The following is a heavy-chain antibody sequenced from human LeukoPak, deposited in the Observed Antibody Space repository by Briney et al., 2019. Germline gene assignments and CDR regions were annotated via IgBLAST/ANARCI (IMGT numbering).Heavy chain of an antibody. D-gene: IGHD6-19*01. CDR2: INHSGST. CDR3: ARGVRVKQWLVRGYFDY. J-gene: IGHJ4*02. CDR1: GGSFSGYY. Sequence: SETLSLTCAVYGGSFSGYYWSWIRQPPGKGVEWIGEINHSGSTNYNPSLKSRVTISVDTSKNQLSLKLSSVTAADTAVYHCARGVRVKQWLVRGYFDYWGQGTLVTVSS. V-gene: IGHV4-34*01.